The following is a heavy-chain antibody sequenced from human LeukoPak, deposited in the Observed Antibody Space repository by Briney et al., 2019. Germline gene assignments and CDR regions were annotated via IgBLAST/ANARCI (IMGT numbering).Heavy chain of an antibody. J-gene: IGHJ4*02. D-gene: IGHD3-9*01. CDR3: AKAPLRYFDWPIQD. V-gene: IGHV3-30*18. Sequence: GGSLRLSCAASRFTFSKYGMHWVRQAPGKGLEWVAVISYDGSNKYYADSVKGRFTISRDNSKNTLYLQMNSLRAEDTAVYYCAKAPLRYFDWPIQDWGQGTLVTVSS. CDR1: RFTFSKYG. CDR2: ISYDGSNK.